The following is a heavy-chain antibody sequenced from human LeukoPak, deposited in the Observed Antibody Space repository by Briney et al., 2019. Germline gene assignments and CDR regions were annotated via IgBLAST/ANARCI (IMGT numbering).Heavy chain of an antibody. Sequence: GGSLRLSCSASGFTFSTYAMHCVRQAPGKGLEYVSAISTNGGSTYSADSVRGRFTISRDNSKNTLYLQMNSLRAEDTAVYFCVKGYSEYDKNFDYWGQGTLVTVSS. CDR2: ISTNGGST. J-gene: IGHJ4*02. V-gene: IGHV3-64D*06. CDR3: VKGYSEYDKNFDY. D-gene: IGHD5-12*01. CDR1: GFTFSTYA.